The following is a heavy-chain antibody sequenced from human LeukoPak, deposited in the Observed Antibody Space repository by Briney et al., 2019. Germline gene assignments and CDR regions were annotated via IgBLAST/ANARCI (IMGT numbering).Heavy chain of an antibody. Sequence: GGSLRLSCAVSGFTVSSYWMTWVRQAPGKGLEWVASIKEDGNEKNYMDSVKGRSTISRDNAKNSLYLQMNTLRAEDTAVYYCARDPQYSYDDTGTFDSWGQGTLVTVSS. CDR1: GFTVSSYW. D-gene: IGHD3-22*01. V-gene: IGHV3-7*01. J-gene: IGHJ4*02. CDR2: IKEDGNEK. CDR3: ARDPQYSYDDTGTFDS.